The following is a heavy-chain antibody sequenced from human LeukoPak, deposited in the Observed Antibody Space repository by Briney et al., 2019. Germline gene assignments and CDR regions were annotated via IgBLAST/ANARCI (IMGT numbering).Heavy chain of an antibody. J-gene: IGHJ4*02. CDR3: ARRGIYCYDSSGRANYYFDY. CDR1: GYTFTNYG. Sequence: ASVKVSCKASGYTFTNYGINWVRQAPGQALEWVGWITPYNANTNYAQKLQGRVTMTTDTSTSTAYMELRSLRPDDTAMYYCARRGIYCYDSSGRANYYFDYWGQGTLVTVSS. CDR2: ITPYNANT. D-gene: IGHD3-22*01. V-gene: IGHV1-18*01.